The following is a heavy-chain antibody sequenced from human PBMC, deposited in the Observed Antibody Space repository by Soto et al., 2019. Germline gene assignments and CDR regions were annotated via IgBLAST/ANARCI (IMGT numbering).Heavy chain of an antibody. J-gene: IGHJ4*02. CDR1: GFMFSIYV. CDR2: ISGRGDDT. CDR3: AKLRGYSGYDSADY. Sequence: GGSLRLSCAASGFMFSIYVISWVRQAPGKGLEWVSSISGRGDDTYYADSVKGRFTISKDNSESTVYLQMDSLRAEDTAMYYCAKLRGYSGYDSADYWGLGTLVTVSS. V-gene: IGHV3-23*01. D-gene: IGHD5-12*01.